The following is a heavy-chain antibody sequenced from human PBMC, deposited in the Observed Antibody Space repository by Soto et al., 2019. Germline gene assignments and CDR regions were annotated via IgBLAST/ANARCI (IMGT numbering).Heavy chain of an antibody. J-gene: IGHJ4*02. Sequence: QVQLVESGGGVVQPGRSLRLSCAASGFTFSSYAMHWVRQAPGKGLEWVAVISYDGSNKYYADSVKGRFTISRDNSKNTLYLQMNSLRAEGTAVYYCAREGTLTSEYYFDYWGQGTLVTVSS. V-gene: IGHV3-30-3*01. CDR1: GFTFSSYA. CDR3: AREGTLTSEYYFDY. D-gene: IGHD3-9*01. CDR2: ISYDGSNK.